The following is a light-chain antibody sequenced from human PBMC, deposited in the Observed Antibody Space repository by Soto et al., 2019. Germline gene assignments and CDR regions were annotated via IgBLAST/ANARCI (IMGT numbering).Light chain of an antibody. CDR1: ISDVGRYNY. Sequence: QSALTQPASVSGSPGQSITISCTGTISDVGRYNYVSWYQQHPGKAPQLIIYEVTNRPSGVSNRLSGSKSGNTASLTISGLQADDEADYYCCSYTSSSIRVFGGGTKVTVL. V-gene: IGLV2-14*01. CDR3: CSYTSSSIRV. CDR2: EVT. J-gene: IGLJ3*02.